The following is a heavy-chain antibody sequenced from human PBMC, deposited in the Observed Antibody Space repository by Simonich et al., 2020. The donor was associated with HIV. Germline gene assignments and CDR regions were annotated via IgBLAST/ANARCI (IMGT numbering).Heavy chain of an antibody. D-gene: IGHD2-2*01. Sequence: QVQLQQWGAGLLKPSETLSLTCAVSGGSFSVYYWSWSRQTPGKGLEWIGEINHSGSTNTNPSLKSRVTISVATSKNQFSLKLSAVTAADTAVYYCARGFYQRLYYFDYWGQGTLVTVSS. CDR2: INHSGST. J-gene: IGHJ4*02. V-gene: IGHV4-34*01. CDR1: GGSFSVYY. CDR3: ARGFYQRLYYFDY.